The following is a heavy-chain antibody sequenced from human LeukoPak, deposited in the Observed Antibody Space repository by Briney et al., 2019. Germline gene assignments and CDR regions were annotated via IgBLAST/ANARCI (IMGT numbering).Heavy chain of an antibody. V-gene: IGHV1-18*01. CDR3: ARSKGRGYSYGYIFGY. J-gene: IGHJ4*02. CDR2: ISIYNGNT. D-gene: IGHD5-18*01. Sequence: ASVKVSCKASGYTFTNYGISWVRQAPGQGLEWMGWISIYNGNTDYARKFQGRVSMTTDTSTSTAYMELRSLRSEDTAVYYCARSKGRGYSYGYIFGYWGQGTLVTVSS. CDR1: GYTFTNYG.